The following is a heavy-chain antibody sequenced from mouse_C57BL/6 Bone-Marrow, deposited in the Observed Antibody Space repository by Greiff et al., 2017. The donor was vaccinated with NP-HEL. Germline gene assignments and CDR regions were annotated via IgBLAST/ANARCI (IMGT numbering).Heavy chain of an antibody. Sequence: QVQLQQPGAELVKPGASVKLSCKASGYTFTSYWMQWVKQRPGQGLEWIGEIDPSDSYTNYNQKVKGKATLTVDTSSSTAYMQLSSLTSEDSAVYYCARETSNYDAMDYWGQGTSVTVSS. J-gene: IGHJ4*01. CDR1: GYTFTSYW. V-gene: IGHV1-50*01. CDR2: IDPSDSYT. D-gene: IGHD2-5*01. CDR3: ARETSNYDAMDY.